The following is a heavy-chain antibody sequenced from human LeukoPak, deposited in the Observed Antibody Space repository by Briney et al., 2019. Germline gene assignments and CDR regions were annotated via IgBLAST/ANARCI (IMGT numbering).Heavy chain of an antibody. Sequence: GASVKVSCKASGGTFSSYTISWVRQAPGQGLEWMGRIIPILGIANYAQKFQGRVTITADKSTSTAYMELSSLRSEDTAVYYCAHESSLAYCGGDCSSPESYWGEGTLVTDSS. CDR2: IIPILGIA. CDR3: AHESSLAYCGGDCSSPESY. J-gene: IGHJ4*02. CDR1: GGTFSSYT. D-gene: IGHD2-21*01. V-gene: IGHV1-69*02.